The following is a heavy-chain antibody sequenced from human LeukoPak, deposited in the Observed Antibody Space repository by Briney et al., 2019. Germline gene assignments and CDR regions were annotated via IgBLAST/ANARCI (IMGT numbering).Heavy chain of an antibody. J-gene: IGHJ4*02. V-gene: IGHV3-15*01. CDR2: IKSKIDGGTI. CDR1: GFTFSDAW. CDR3: TTRRQDGC. D-gene: IGHD6-25*01. Sequence: GGSLRPSCVGSGFTFSDAWISWVRQAPGKGLEWVGRIKSKIDGGTIDYAAPVKGRFTISRDDSRNTLYLQMNSLKTEDTAVYYCTTRRQDGCWGQGTLVTVS.